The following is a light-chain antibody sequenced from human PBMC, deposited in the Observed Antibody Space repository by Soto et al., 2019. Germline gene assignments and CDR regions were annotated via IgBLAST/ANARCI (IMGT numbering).Light chain of an antibody. Sequence: DIQMTQSPSSVSASVGERVTITCRASQGVAYWLAWYQQKPGKAPKLLIYAASALQSGVLSRFSGSGSGTDFTLTITSLQPEDFATYYCQHYNTFWTFGPGTKVDIK. CDR1: QGVAYW. CDR3: QHYNTFWT. CDR2: AAS. V-gene: IGKV1D-12*01. J-gene: IGKJ1*01.